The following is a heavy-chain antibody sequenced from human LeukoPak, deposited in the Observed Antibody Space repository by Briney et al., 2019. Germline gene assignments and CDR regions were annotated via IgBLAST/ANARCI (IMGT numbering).Heavy chain of an antibody. CDR1: GGSIISYY. Sequence: SETLSLTCTVSGGSIISYYWSWIRQSPGMGLEWIGYGHHSGSTNYSPSLKSRVTISVDTSKNQFSLKVSSVTAADTAVYYCARENAGTHHDSTAAVHYWGQGTLVTVSS. CDR2: GHHSGST. CDR3: ARENAGTHHDSTAAVHY. D-gene: IGHD3-22*01. J-gene: IGHJ4*02. V-gene: IGHV4-59*01.